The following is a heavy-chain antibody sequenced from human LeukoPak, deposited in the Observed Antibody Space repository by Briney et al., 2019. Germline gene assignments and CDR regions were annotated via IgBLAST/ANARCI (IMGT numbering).Heavy chain of an antibody. Sequence: GSSVKVSCKASGGTFSSYAISWVRQAPGQGLKWMGGIIPIFGTANYAQKFQGRVTITADESTSTAYMELSSLRSEDTAVYYCANDCSSTSCYVPAYWGQGTLVTVSS. CDR2: IIPIFGTA. J-gene: IGHJ4*02. V-gene: IGHV1-69*01. D-gene: IGHD2-2*01. CDR1: GGTFSSYA. CDR3: ANDCSSTSCYVPAY.